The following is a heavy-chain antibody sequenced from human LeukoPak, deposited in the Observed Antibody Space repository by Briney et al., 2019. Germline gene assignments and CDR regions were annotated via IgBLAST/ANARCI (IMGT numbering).Heavy chain of an antibody. CDR3: AKVHCSSTSCHPDYYYYYGMDV. CDR1: GFTFSSYG. Sequence: GGSLRLSCAASGFTFSSYGMHWVRQAPGKGLEWVAVISYDGSNKYYADSVKGRFTISRDNSKNTLYLQMNSLRAEDTALYYCAKVHCSSTSCHPDYYYYYGMDVWGQGTTVTVSS. V-gene: IGHV3-30*18. D-gene: IGHD2-2*01. CDR2: ISYDGSNK. J-gene: IGHJ6*02.